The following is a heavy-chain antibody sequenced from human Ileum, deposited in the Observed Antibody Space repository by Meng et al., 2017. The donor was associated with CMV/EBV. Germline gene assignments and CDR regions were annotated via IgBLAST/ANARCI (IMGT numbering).Heavy chain of an antibody. CDR2: IYYSGTT. CDR3: ARRSSGLFDY. V-gene: IGHV4-30-4*08. CDR1: GCSISSGYYY. D-gene: IGHD6-13*01. Sequence: QVQLQEAGPGLVKPSQTLSLTCTVSGCSISSGYYYWTWIRQPPGKGLEWIGYIYYSGTTYYNPSLKSRVSISVDTSRNQFSLQLSSVTAADTAVYYCARRSSGLFDYWGQGILVTASS. J-gene: IGHJ4*02.